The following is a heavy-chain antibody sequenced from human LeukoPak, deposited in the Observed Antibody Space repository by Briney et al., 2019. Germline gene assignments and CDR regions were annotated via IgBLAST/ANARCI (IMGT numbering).Heavy chain of an antibody. J-gene: IGHJ4*02. V-gene: IGHV4-59*12. D-gene: IGHD4-11*01. CDR1: GGSISSYY. CDR2: IYYSGST. CDR3: ARELQFDYYFDS. Sequence: PSETLSLTCTVSGGSISSYYWSWLRQPPGKGLEWIGYIYYSGSTNYNPSLKSRVTMSVDTSKNQFSLKLSSVTAADTAVYYCARELQFDYYFDSWGQGTLVTVSS.